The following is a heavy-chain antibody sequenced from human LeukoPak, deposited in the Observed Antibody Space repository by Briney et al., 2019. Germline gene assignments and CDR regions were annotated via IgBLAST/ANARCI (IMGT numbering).Heavy chain of an antibody. CDR2: MSPNSDYT. D-gene: IGHD1-26*01. CDR3: ARGLDSSGSYRPYDAFDI. Sequence: ASVKVSCKASGYTFTSYDTNWVRQATGQGLEWMGWMSPNSDYTGYAQKFQGRVTMTRNTSISTAYMELSSLRFDDTAVYYCARGLDSSGSYRPYDAFDIWGQGTMVTVSS. V-gene: IGHV1-8*01. J-gene: IGHJ3*02. CDR1: GYTFTSYD.